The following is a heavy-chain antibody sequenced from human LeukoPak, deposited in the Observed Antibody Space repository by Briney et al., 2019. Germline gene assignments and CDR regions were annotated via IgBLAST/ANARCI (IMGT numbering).Heavy chain of an antibody. Sequence: GASAKVSCKASGYTFTNYHIAWVRQAPGQGLEWMGWVSTNDGNTVYAQRLQGRVTMTTDTSTSVAYMELRSLTSDDTAVYYCTRAPPGMTMMTDYWGQGTLVTVSS. CDR3: TRAPPGMTMMTDY. V-gene: IGHV1-18*01. CDR1: GYTFTNYH. CDR2: VSTNDGNT. D-gene: IGHD3-22*01. J-gene: IGHJ4*02.